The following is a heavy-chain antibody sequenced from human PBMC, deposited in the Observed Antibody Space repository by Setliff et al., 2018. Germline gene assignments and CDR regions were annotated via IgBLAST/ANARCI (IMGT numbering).Heavy chain of an antibody. Sequence: SVKVSCKASGGTFSSYAISWVRQAPGQGLEWMGGIIPIFGTANYAQKFQGRVTITTDESTSTAYMEPSSLRSEDTAVYYCARDHGPDSSGYYSFDYWGQGTLVTVSS. CDR3: ARDHGPDSSGYYSFDY. D-gene: IGHD3-22*01. J-gene: IGHJ4*02. V-gene: IGHV1-69*05. CDR2: IIPIFGTA. CDR1: GGTFSSYA.